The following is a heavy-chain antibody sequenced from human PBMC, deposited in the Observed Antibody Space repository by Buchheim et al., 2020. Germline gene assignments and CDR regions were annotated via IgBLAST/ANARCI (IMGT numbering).Heavy chain of an antibody. CDR2: ISTDGRAK. CDR3: AKELSSSGYYSYFDY. V-gene: IGHV3-30*18. D-gene: IGHD3-22*01. J-gene: IGHJ4*02. CDR1: GFTFSSFG. Sequence: VLLVESGGGVVQPGRSLRLSCAASGFTFSSFGMHWVRQAPGKGLEWVAVISTDGRAKYYADSVKGRFTISTDNSKNTLYLQMDSLRAEDTAVYYCAKELSSSGYYSYFDYWGQGTL.